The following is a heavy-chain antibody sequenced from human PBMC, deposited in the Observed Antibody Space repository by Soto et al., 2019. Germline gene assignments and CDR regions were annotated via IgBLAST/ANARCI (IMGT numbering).Heavy chain of an antibody. CDR1: GGSIISGDYY. D-gene: IGHD3-10*01. J-gene: IGHJ4*02. CDR3: ARASYGSGSNY. CDR2: IYYSGST. V-gene: IGHV4-30-4*01. Sequence: SATQSLTYTGSGGSIISGDYYWSWIRQPPGKGLEWIGYIYYSGSTYYNPSLKSRVTISVDTSKNQFSLKLSSVTAADTAVYYCARASYGSGSNYWGQGTLVTVSS.